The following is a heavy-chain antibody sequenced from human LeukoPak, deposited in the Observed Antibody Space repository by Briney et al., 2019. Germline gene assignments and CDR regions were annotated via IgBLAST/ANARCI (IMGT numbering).Heavy chain of an antibody. J-gene: IGHJ2*01. CDR2: VYYSRST. CDR3: ARVADQNWYFDL. CDR1: GGSISSYY. V-gene: IGHV4-59*01. Sequence: SETLSLTCTVSGGSISSYYWNWIRQPTGKGLDWIGYVYYSRSTNYNPSLKSRVTISVDTSKNQFSLKLSSVTAADTAVYYCARVADQNWYFDLWGRGTLVTVSS.